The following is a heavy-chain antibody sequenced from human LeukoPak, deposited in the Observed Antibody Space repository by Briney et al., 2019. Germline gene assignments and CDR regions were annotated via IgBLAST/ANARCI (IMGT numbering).Heavy chain of an antibody. CDR3: ARDRGGYSGYDSWVLWFDP. J-gene: IGHJ5*02. V-gene: IGHV4-4*07. Sequence: SETLSLTCTVSGGSISSYYWSWIRQPAGKGLEWIGRIYTSGSTNYNPSLKSRVTMSVDTSKNQFSLQLNSVTPEDTAVYYCARDRGGYSGYDSWVLWFDPWGQGTLVTVSS. CDR1: GGSISSYY. D-gene: IGHD5-12*01. CDR2: IYTSGST.